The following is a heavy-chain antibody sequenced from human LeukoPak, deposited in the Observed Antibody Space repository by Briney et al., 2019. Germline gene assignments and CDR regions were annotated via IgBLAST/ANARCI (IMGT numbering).Heavy chain of an antibody. CDR2: ISTSSSYI. V-gene: IGHV3-21*01. J-gene: IGHJ4*02. CDR3: ARDRPNWELLTGYFDY. CDR1: GFTFSSYS. D-gene: IGHD1-26*01. Sequence: GGSLRLSCAASGFTFSSYSMNWVRQAPGKGLEWVSFISTSSSYIYYADSVKGRFTISRDNARNSLYLQMNSLRAEDTAVYYCARDRPNWELLTGYFDYWGQGTLVTVSS.